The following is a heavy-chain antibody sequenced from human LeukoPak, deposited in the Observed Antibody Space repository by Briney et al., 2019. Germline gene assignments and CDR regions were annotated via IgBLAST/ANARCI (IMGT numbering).Heavy chain of an antibody. CDR2: ISASGGSI. CDR3: AKEGSGYYEWSQNDY. V-gene: IGHV3-23*01. D-gene: IGHD3-22*01. Sequence: GGSLRLSCAASGFTFSSSAMTWVRQAPGKGLEWVSSISASGGSINYADSVKGRFTISRDNSKNALYVQMNSLRAEDTAVYYCAKEGSGYYEWSQNDYWGLGTLVTVSS. CDR1: GFTFSSSA. J-gene: IGHJ4*02.